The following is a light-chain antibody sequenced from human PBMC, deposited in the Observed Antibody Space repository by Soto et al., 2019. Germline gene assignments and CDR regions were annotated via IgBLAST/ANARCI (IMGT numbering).Light chain of an antibody. CDR1: QDIKDR. CDR2: AAS. V-gene: IGKV1D-16*01. CDR3: QQYNIYPLT. Sequence: DVQMTQSPSSLSASVGDRVTITCRASQDIKDRLAWYQQKPAKAPKSLISAASNLQPGVPSRFSGSGSGTEFTLTITSLQPEDSATYYCQQYNIYPLTFGGGTKVEIK. J-gene: IGKJ4*01.